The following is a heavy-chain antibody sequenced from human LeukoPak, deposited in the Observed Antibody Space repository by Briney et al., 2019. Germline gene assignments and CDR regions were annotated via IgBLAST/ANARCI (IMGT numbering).Heavy chain of an antibody. D-gene: IGHD4-17*01. J-gene: IGHJ4*02. V-gene: IGHV1-69*06. Sequence: GASVKVSCKASGGTFSSYAISWVRQAPGQGLEWMGGIIPIFGTANYAQKFRGRVTITADKSTSTAYMELSSLRSEDTAVYYCARETTVRKGPFDYWGQGTLVTVSS. CDR3: ARETTVRKGPFDY. CDR2: IIPIFGTA. CDR1: GGTFSSYA.